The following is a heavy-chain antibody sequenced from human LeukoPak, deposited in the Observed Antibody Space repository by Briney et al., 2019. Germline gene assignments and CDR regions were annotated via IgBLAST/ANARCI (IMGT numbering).Heavy chain of an antibody. CDR2: ISGSGGSDIST. CDR1: GFTFSSYA. Sequence: PGGSLRLSCAASGFTFSSYAMSWVRQAPGKGLEWVSVISGSGGSDISTYYADSVKGRFTISRDNAKNSLYLQMNSLRAGDTALYYCARDNRGWQGIAARPKRSDYYYMDVWGKGTTVTVSS. D-gene: IGHD6-6*01. J-gene: IGHJ6*03. CDR3: ARDNRGWQGIAARPKRSDYYYMDV. V-gene: IGHV3-23*01.